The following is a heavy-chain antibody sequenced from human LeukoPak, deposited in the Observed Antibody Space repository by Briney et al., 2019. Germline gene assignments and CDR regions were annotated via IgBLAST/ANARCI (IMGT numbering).Heavy chain of an antibody. J-gene: IGHJ4*02. Sequence: PSETLSLTCAVSGYSISTVYYWGWVGQPRGKGLEWIGSIYHSGSTYYNPSLKSRVTISVDTSKNQFSLKLSSVNAADTAVYYCAREELRAYFDYWGRGTVVIVSA. D-gene: IGHD2-21*01. CDR1: GYSISTVYY. CDR2: IYHSGST. CDR3: AREELRAYFDY. V-gene: IGHV4-38-2*02.